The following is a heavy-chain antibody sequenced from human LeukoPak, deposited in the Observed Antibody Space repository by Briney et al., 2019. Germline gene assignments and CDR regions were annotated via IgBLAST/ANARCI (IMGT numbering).Heavy chain of an antibody. CDR1: GFTFSNSD. J-gene: IGHJ4*02. Sequence: GGSLRLSCATSGFTFSNSDMNWVRQAPGKGLEWVSSISSSSSYIYYADSVKGRFTISRDNAKNSLYLQMNSLRAEDTAVYYCARDPPAVAADYWGQGTLVTVSS. CDR2: ISSSSSYI. CDR3: ARDPPAVAADY. V-gene: IGHV3-21*01. D-gene: IGHD6-19*01.